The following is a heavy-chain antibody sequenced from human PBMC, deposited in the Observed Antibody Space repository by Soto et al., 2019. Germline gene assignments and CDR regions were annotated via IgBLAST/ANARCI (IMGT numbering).Heavy chain of an antibody. J-gene: IGHJ6*02. V-gene: IGHV4-31*03. Sequence: SETLSLTCTVSGGSISSGGYYWSWIRQHPGKGLEWIGYIYYSGSTYYNPSLKSRVTISVDTSKNQFSLKLSSVTAADTAVYYCARTLHCSSTSCYRRAHYYYGMDVWGQGTTVTVSS. CDR2: IYYSGST. CDR1: GGSISSGGYY. D-gene: IGHD2-2*02. CDR3: ARTLHCSSTSCYRRAHYYYGMDV.